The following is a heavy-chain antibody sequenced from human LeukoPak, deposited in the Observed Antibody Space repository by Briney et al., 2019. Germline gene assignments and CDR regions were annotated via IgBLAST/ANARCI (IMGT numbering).Heavy chain of an antibody. J-gene: IGHJ4*02. V-gene: IGHV3-7*05. CDR2: IKVDGSER. D-gene: IGHD6-19*01. CDR3: ARAVAGTPRDY. CDR1: GFTFSVYW. Sequence: PGGSLRLSCAASGFTFSVYWMSCIRQAPGKGLEWVATIKVDGSERIYVDSVTRRFTISRDNAKNSLYLQMNSLRVEDTAVYYCARAVAGTPRDYWGQGTLVIVSS.